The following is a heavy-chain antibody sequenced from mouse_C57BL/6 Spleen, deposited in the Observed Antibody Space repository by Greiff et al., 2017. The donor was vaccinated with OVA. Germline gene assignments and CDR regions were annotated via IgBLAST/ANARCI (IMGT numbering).Heavy chain of an antibody. J-gene: IGHJ2*01. D-gene: IGHD2-1*01. V-gene: IGHV7-3*01. CDR3: AGYDGYGNYYFDY. Sequence: EVKVVESGGGLVQPGGSLSLSCAASGFTFTDYYMSWVRQPPGKALEWLGFIRNKANGYTTEYSASVKGRFTISRDNSQIILYLQMNALRAEDSATYYCAGYDGYGNYYFDYWGQGTTLTVSS. CDR1: GFTFTDYY. CDR2: IRNKANGYTT.